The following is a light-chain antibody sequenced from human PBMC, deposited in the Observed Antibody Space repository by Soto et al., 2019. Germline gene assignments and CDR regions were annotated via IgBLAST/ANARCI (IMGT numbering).Light chain of an antibody. Sequence: DIQXTQSPSXXXXSXVXXVXVTFRXSQGISSYLAWYQQKPGKAPKLLIYAASTLQSGVPLRFSGSGSGTSFTLTISSLQSEDFAIYYCQQYHSWSPITFGQGTRLEIK. CDR1: QGISSY. V-gene: IGKV1-9*01. J-gene: IGKJ5*01. CDR2: AAS. CDR3: QQYHSWSPIT.